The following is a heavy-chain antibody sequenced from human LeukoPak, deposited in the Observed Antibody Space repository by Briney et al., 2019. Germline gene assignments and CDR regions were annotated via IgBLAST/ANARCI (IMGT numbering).Heavy chain of an antibody. J-gene: IGHJ4*02. CDR1: GYTFTGYY. D-gene: IGHD1-26*01. V-gene: IGHV1-2*02. CDR3: ARVGEFSPNIVGADFDY. Sequence: ASVKVSCKASGYTFTGYYMHWVRQAPGQGLEWMGWINPNSGGTNYAQKFQGRVTMTRDTSISTAYMELSRLRSDDTAVYYCARVGEFSPNIVGADFDYWGQGTLVTVSS. CDR2: INPNSGGT.